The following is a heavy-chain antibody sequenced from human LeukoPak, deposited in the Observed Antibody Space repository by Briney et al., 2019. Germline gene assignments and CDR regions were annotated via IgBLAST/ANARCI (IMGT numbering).Heavy chain of an antibody. CDR3: AVWFGELSPFDY. V-gene: IGHV1-69*13. CDR2: IIPIFGTA. Sequence: SVKVSCKASGGTFSSYAISWVRQAPGQGLEWMGGIIPIFGTANYAQKFQGRVTITADESTSTAYMELSSLRSEGTAVYYCAVWFGELSPFDYWGRGTLVTVSS. D-gene: IGHD3-10*01. CDR1: GGTFSSYA. J-gene: IGHJ4*02.